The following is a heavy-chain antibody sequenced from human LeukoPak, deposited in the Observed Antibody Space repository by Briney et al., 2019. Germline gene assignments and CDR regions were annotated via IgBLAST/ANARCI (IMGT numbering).Heavy chain of an antibody. V-gene: IGHV4-39*02. D-gene: IGHD6-6*01. Sequence: SETLSLTCTVSGGSISSSSYYWGWIRQPPGKGLEWIGSIYYSGSTYYNPSLKGRFTISRDNAKNSLYLQMNSLRAEDTALYYCAKDPRPFRQLEGWFDPWGQGTLVTVSS. J-gene: IGHJ5*02. CDR1: GGSISSSSYY. CDR2: IYYSGST. CDR3: AKDPRPFRQLEGWFDP.